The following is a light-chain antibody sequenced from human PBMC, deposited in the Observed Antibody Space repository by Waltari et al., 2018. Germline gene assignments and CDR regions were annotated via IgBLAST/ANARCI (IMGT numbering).Light chain of an antibody. CDR3: SSYADTHRLI. CDR2: DVS. J-gene: IGLJ2*01. Sequence: QSALTQPPYASGSPGQAVTISCTGTSSDVASLHYFSCYQQYTGKTPYLLVYDVSKRPSGLPDRLSGSRSGNTASLTVSGLQAEDEANYYCSSYADTHRLIYGGGTKLTVL. V-gene: IGLV2-8*01. CDR1: SSDVASLHY.